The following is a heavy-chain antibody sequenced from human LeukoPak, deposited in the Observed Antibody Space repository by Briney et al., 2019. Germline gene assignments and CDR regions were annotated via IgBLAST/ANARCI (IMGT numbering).Heavy chain of an antibody. CDR2: ISSSGSTI. CDR1: GFTLSDYY. J-gene: IGHJ6*03. D-gene: IGHD3-3*01. Sequence: GGSLRLSCAASGFTLSDYYMSWIRQAPGKGLEWVSYISSSGSTIYYADSVKGRFTISRDNAKNSLYLQMNSLRAEDTAVYYCARDQLRFLEWLLSPGDYYMDVWGKGTTVTVSS. V-gene: IGHV3-11*01. CDR3: ARDQLRFLEWLLSPGDYYMDV.